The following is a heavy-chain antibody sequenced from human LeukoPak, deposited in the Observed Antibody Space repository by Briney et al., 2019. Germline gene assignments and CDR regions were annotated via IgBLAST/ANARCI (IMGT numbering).Heavy chain of an antibody. CDR2: ISDGGGST. CDR3: AKDARRTSGWYFFDY. D-gene: IGHD6-19*01. Sequence: PGRSLRLACAASGFAFSSQAMGWVRQAPGKGLEWVSAISDGGGSTYYADSVKGRFTISRDNSKNTLFLQMNSLRAEDTAVYYCAKDARRTSGWYFFDYWGQGTLVTVSS. V-gene: IGHV3-23*01. CDR1: GFAFSSQA. J-gene: IGHJ4*02.